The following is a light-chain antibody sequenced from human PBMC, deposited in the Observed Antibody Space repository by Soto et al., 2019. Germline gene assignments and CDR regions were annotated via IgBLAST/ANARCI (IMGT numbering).Light chain of an antibody. CDR1: QSVSSN. CDR2: GAS. CDR3: QQYNNWPPLT. J-gene: IGKJ4*01. V-gene: IGKV3-15*01. Sequence: EIVMTQSPATLSVSPGERATLSCRASQSVSSNLAWYQQKPGQDPRLLIYGASTRATGIPARFSGSGSATEFTLTISSLQSEDFAVYYCQQYNNWPPLTFGGGTKVEIK.